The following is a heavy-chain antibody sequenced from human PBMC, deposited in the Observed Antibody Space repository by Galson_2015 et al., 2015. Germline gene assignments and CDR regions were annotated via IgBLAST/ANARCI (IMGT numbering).Heavy chain of an antibody. CDR3: ARFCSSTSCYYTAHQGWFDP. J-gene: IGHJ5*02. V-gene: IGHV4-59*02. D-gene: IGHD2-2*01. Sequence: TLSLTCTVSGDSVTSYYWSWIRQPPGKGLEWIGYIYHSGVTNYNPSLKSRVIISVDTSKNQLSLQLSSVTAADTAVYYCARFCSSTSCYYTAHQGWFDPWGQGSLVTVSS. CDR1: GDSVTSYY. CDR2: IYHSGVT.